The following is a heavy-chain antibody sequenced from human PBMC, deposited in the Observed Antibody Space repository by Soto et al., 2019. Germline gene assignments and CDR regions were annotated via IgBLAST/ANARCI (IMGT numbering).Heavy chain of an antibody. CDR3: ARQSTVTGNYYFDS. Sequence: QVQLQESGPGLVKPSQTLSLTCPVSGASISSRGFYWTWIRQLPGKGLEWIGYISYSGSTTYSPALKSRLNISIDTSDHHFSLKLTSVTAADTAVYYCARQSTVTGNYYFDSWGQGTLVTVAT. CDR1: GASISSRGFY. D-gene: IGHD4-17*01. V-gene: IGHV4-31*03. CDR2: ISYSGST. J-gene: IGHJ4*02.